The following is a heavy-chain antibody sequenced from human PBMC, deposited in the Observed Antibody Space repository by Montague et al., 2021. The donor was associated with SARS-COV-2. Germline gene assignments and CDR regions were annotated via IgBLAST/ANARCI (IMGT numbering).Heavy chain of an antibody. CDR3: ASPNSGRWYHFDY. D-gene: IGHD4-23*01. CDR2: ISFSGST. CDR1: GDSISSSRYF. J-gene: IGHJ4*02. V-gene: IGHV4-39*01. Sequence: SETLSLTCTVSGDSISSSRYFWGWLRPPPGKGLDWIGSISFSGSTYYNPSLRSRVTISVDTSKNRISLKLSSVTAADTAVYYFASPNSGRWYHFDYWGQGTLVTASS.